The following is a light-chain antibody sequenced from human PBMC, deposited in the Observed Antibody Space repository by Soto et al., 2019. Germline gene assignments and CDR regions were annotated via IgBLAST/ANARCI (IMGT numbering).Light chain of an antibody. Sequence: DIQMTQSPSSLSASVGDRVTITCQASQDISNYLNWYQQKPGKAPNPLIYDASNLETGVPSRFSGSGSGTDFTFTISSLQPEDIATYYCQQYDSLPRTFGQGTRVEVK. CDR1: QDISNY. CDR2: DAS. J-gene: IGKJ1*01. CDR3: QQYDSLPRT. V-gene: IGKV1-33*01.